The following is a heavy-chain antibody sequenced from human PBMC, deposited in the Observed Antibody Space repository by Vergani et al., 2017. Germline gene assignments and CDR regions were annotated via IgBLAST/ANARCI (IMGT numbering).Heavy chain of an antibody. Sequence: QVQLRQWGAGLVKPSETLSLTCGIYGDSLRGHYWSWIRQSPGKGLEWIGQINHSGSPYYNPTLKSRLAFSVDTSKNLFSLRLKSVTATDTGMYYCARPVGPSAIADGYHVWGQGTMVTVS. V-gene: IGHV4-34*02. CDR1: GDSLRGHY. CDR3: ARPVGPSAIADGYHV. D-gene: IGHD3-10*01. J-gene: IGHJ3*01. CDR2: INHSGSP.